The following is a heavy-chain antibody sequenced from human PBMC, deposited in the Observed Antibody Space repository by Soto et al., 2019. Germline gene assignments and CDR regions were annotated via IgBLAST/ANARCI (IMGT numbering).Heavy chain of an antibody. J-gene: IGHJ4*02. CDR1: GFTFSNAW. CDR2: IKTKTDGGTT. V-gene: IGHV3-15*01. D-gene: IGHD6-19*01. CDR3: TTSAEHWLFDY. Sequence: EVQLVESGGGLVKPGGSLRLSCAASGFTFSNAWMSWVRQAPGKGMEWVGRIKTKTDGGTTDYAAPVKGRITISRDDSKNTLYLQMNSLKTEDTAVYYCTTSAEHWLFDYWGQGTLGIVSS.